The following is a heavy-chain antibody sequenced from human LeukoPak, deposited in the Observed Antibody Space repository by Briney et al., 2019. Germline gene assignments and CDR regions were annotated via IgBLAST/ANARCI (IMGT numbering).Heavy chain of an antibody. Sequence: SETLSLTCAVYGGSFSGYYWSWIRQPPGKGLEWIGEINHSGSTNYNPSLKSRVTVSVDTSKNQFSLKLSSVTAADTAVYYCARGLGFDPWGQGTLVTVSS. V-gene: IGHV4-34*01. CDR3: ARGLGFDP. CDR1: GGSFSGYY. J-gene: IGHJ5*02. CDR2: INHSGST.